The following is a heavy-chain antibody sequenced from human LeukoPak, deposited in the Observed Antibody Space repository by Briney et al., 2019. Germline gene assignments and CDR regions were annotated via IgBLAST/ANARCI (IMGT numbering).Heavy chain of an antibody. CDR1: GYTFTAYY. J-gene: IGHJ4*02. CDR2: INPNTGGT. V-gene: IGHV1-2*02. D-gene: IGHD5-18*01. CDR3: ARDDSFQLDS. Sequence: GASVKVSCKASGYTFTAYYMHWVRQAPGQGLEWMGWINPNTGGTNYAQKFQGRVTMTRATSISTAYMELSSLTSDDTAVYFCARDDSFQLDSWGQGTLVTVSS.